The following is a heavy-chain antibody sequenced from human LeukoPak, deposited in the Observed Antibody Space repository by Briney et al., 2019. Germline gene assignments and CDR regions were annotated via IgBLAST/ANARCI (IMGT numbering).Heavy chain of an antibody. CDR2: IYYSGST. Sequence: SETLSLTCTVSGGSISSYYWSCIRQPPGKGLEWIGYIYYSGSTNYNPSLKSRVTISVDTSKNQFSLKLSSVTAADTAVYYCAREGRGDTSYDYWGQGTLVTVSS. CDR3: AREGRGDTSYDY. CDR1: GGSISSYY. D-gene: IGHD5-18*01. J-gene: IGHJ4*02. V-gene: IGHV4-59*01.